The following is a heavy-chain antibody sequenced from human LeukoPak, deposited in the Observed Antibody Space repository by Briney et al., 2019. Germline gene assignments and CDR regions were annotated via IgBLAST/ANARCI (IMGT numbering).Heavy chain of an antibody. D-gene: IGHD3-10*01. CDR1: GGTFSSYA. J-gene: IGHJ4*02. V-gene: IGHV1-69*04. Sequence: GASVKASCKASGGTFSSYAISWVRQAPGQGLEWMGRIIPILGIANYAQKFQGRVTITADKSTSTAYMELSSLRSEDTAVYYCARDPMVRGVNKYPTDYWGQGTLVTVSS. CDR3: ARDPMVRGVNKYPTDY. CDR2: IIPILGIA.